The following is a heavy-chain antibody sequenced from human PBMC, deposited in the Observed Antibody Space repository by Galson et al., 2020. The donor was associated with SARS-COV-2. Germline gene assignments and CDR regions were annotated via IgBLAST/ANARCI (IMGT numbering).Heavy chain of an antibody. V-gene: IGHV3-21*01. J-gene: IGHJ6*02. Sequence: GGSLRLSCAASGFTFRNFNMNWVRQAPGKGLEWVSSISSSSSYIYYADSVKGRLTISRDNVKNSLSLQMNSLRAEDTAVYYCARDQPAAMALGGSFGPNYPMDVWGQGTTVTVSS. CDR3: ARDQPAAMALGGSFGPNYPMDV. CDR2: ISSSSSYI. D-gene: IGHD2-2*01. CDR1: GFTFRNFN.